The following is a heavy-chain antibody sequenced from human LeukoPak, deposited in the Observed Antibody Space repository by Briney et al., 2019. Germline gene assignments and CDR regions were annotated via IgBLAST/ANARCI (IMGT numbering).Heavy chain of an antibody. CDR3: AKWGSYYYDSSGYPGPYYFDY. D-gene: IGHD3-22*01. CDR1: GFTFSSYA. Sequence: GGSLRLSCAASGFTFSSYAMSWVRQAPGKGLEWVSAISGSGGSTYYADSVKGRFTISRDNSKNMLYLQMNSLRAEDTAVYYCAKWGSYYYDSSGYPGPYYFDYWGQGTLVTVSS. J-gene: IGHJ4*02. CDR2: ISGSGGST. V-gene: IGHV3-23*01.